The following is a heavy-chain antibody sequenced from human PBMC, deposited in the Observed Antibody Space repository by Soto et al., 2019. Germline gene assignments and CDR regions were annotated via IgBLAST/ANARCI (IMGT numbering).Heavy chain of an antibody. CDR2: VNSDGSIT. D-gene: IGHD2-21*01. Sequence: EVQLVESGGGLVQPGGSLRLSCAASGFDFSNAWMHWVRQAPGKGLVWVSHVNSDGSITTYADSVKGRFTISRDNAKNMVYLQMNSLRVEDTAVYYCTRDPAYSSAVWGQGTLVTVSS. CDR1: GFDFSNAW. J-gene: IGHJ4*02. V-gene: IGHV3-74*01. CDR3: TRDPAYSSAV.